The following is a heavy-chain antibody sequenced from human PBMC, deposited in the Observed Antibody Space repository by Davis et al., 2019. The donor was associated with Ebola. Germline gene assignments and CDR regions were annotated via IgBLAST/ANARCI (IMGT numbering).Heavy chain of an antibody. J-gene: IGHJ6*04. Sequence: GGSLRLSCAASGFTFSSHWMHWVRQAPGKGLEWVSTFGTGGSTYYADSVKGRFTISRDNSKNTLYLQMNSLRAEDTAVYYCATSVADPYYYYGMDVWGKGTTVTVSS. V-gene: IGHV3-66*01. D-gene: IGHD2-15*01. CDR1: GFTFSSHW. CDR3: ATSVADPYYYYGMDV. CDR2: FGTGGST.